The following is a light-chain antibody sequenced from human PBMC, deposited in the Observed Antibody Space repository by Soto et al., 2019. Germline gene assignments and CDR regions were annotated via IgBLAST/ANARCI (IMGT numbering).Light chain of an antibody. V-gene: IGKV1-17*01. CDR3: LQHNDFPWT. CDR2: AAS. Sequence: DIQMTQSPSSLSASVEDRVIITCRASQSISNHLNWYQQKPGKAPKLLIFAASSLQSGVPSRFSGSGSGTEFTLTISSLQPEDFATYYCLQHNDFPWTFGQGTKVDIK. J-gene: IGKJ1*01. CDR1: QSISNH.